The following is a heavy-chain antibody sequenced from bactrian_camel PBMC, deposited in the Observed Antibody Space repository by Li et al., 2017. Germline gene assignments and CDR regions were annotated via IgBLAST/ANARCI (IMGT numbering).Heavy chain of an antibody. CDR3: AGSRTYCSSNEFVY. J-gene: IGHJ4*01. CDR1: GFTFSTYA. V-gene: IGHV3S40*01. D-gene: IGHD3*01. Sequence: VQLVESGGGLVQPGGSLVLSCAASGFTFSTYAMSWVRQAPGKGLEWVSLISSSGGSTLYADSVKGRFTISRDNAKNTVYLEMNSLKPEDTAMYYCAGSRTYCSSNEFVYWGQGTQVTVS. CDR2: ISSSGGST.